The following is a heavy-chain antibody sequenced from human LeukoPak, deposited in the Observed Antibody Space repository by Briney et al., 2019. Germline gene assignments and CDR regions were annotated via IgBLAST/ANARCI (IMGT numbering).Heavy chain of an antibody. D-gene: IGHD4-11*01. J-gene: IGHJ4*02. CDR2: IWSDGTNR. V-gene: IGHV3-33*06. CDR3: AKDAQRGFDYRSSLDK. Sequence: PGGSLRLSCATSGFTFSHYGMHWVRQAPGKGLEWVAVIWSDGTNRYYGDPVKGRFTISRDNFQRTVYLQMDNLRAEDTAVYYWAKDAQRGFDYRSSLDKWGQGTLVTVSS. CDR1: GFTFSHYG.